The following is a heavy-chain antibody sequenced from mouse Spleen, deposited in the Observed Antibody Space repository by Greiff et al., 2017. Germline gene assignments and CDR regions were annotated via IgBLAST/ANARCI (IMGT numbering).Heavy chain of an antibody. CDR3: TLYYGSSTWFAY. CDR2: IYPGNSDT. J-gene: IGHJ3*01. V-gene: IGHV1-5*01. CDR1: GYTFTSYW. Sequence: EVQLQQSGTVLARPGASVKMSCKASGYTFTSYWMHWVKQRPGQGLEWIGAIYPGNSDTSYNQKFKGKAKLTAVTSTSTAYMELSSLTNEDSAVYYCTLYYGSSTWFAYWGQGTLVTVSA. D-gene: IGHD1-1*01.